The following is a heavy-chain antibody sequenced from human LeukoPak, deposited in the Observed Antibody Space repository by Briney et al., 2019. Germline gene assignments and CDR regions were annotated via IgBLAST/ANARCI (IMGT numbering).Heavy chain of an antibody. CDR2: IKSKTDGGTT. CDR3: TTDYSFGELSYYYYMDV. CDR1: GFTFSNAW. J-gene: IGHJ6*03. V-gene: IGHV3-15*01. Sequence: GGSLRLSCAASGFTFSNAWMSWVRQAPGKGLEWVGRIKSKTDGGTTDYAAPVKGRFTISRDDSKNTLYLQMNSLKTEDTAVYYCTTDYSFGELSYYYYMDVWGKGTTVTISS. D-gene: IGHD3-16*02.